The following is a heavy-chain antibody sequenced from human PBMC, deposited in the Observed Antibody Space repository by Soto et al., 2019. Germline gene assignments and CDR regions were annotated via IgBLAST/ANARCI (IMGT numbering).Heavy chain of an antibody. CDR1: GGSFSGYY. V-gene: IGHV4-30-2*01. CDR3: ARVPDY. J-gene: IGHJ4*02. Sequence: PSETLSLTCAVYGGSFSGYYWSWIRQPPGKGLEWIGYIYHSGSTYYNPSLKSRVTISVDRSKNQFSLKLSSVTAADTAVYYCARVPDYWGQGTLVTAPQ. CDR2: IYHSGST.